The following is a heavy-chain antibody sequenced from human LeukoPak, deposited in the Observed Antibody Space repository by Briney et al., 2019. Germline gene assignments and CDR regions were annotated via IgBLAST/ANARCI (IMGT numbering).Heavy chain of an antibody. V-gene: IGHV4-59*01. D-gene: IGHD5-24*01. CDR2: IYYSGST. J-gene: IGHJ4*02. CDR1: GGSISSYY. CDR3: ASLGYRAYYFDY. Sequence: SETLSLTCTVSGGSISSYYWSWIRQPPGKGLEWIAYIYYSGSTNYNPSLKSRLTISVDTSKNQFSLKLSSVTAADTAVYYCASLGYRAYYFDYWGQGTLVTVSS.